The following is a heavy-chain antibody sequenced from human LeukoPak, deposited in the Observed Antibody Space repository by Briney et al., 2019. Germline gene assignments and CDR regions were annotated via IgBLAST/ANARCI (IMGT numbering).Heavy chain of an antibody. CDR1: GFTFSSYS. V-gene: IGHV3-48*01. D-gene: IGHD6-6*01. CDR3: ARIELEYSSSSGYQQNYYYYYYMDV. CDR2: ISSSSSTI. J-gene: IGHJ6*03. Sequence: GGSLRLSCAASGFTFSSYSMNWVRQAPGKGLEWVSYISSSSSTIYYADSVEGRFTISRDNAKNSLYLQMNSLRAEDTAVYYCARIELEYSSSSGYQQNYYYYYYMDVWGKGTTVTVSS.